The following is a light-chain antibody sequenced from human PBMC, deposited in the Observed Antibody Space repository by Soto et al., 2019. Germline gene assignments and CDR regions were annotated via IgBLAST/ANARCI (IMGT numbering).Light chain of an antibody. J-gene: IGKJ1*01. CDR3: QQYNSFTWT. CDR2: DAS. Sequence: DIQITQSPSTLSASVGDRVTITCRASQSISSGLAWYQQKPGKAPKLLIYDASSLESGVPSRFSGSGSGTEFTLTISSLQPDDFATYYCQQYNSFTWTFGQGTKVEIK. V-gene: IGKV1-5*01. CDR1: QSISSG.